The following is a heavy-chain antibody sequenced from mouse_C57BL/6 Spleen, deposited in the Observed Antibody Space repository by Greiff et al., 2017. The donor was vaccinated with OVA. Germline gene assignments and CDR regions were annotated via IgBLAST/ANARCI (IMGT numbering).Heavy chain of an antibody. CDR2: IDPSDSYT. D-gene: IGHD1-1*01. CDR1: GYTFTSYW. J-gene: IGHJ3*01. Sequence: QVQLQQPGAELVMPGASVKLSCKASGYTFTSYWMHWVKQRPGQGLEWIGEIDPSDSYTNYNQNFKGKSTLTVDKSSSTAYMQLSSLTSEDSAVYYCARDDGSSWAYWGQGTLVTVSA. V-gene: IGHV1-69*01. CDR3: ARDDGSSWAY.